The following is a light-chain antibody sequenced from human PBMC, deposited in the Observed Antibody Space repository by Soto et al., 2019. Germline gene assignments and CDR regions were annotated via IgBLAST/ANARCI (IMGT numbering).Light chain of an antibody. Sequence: AIQVTQSPSSLSASVGDRVTINCRTSQGISTALAWYQQRPGGPPKLLIYGASTLESGVTSRFSGSGSGTDFTLVITNLQPEDFATYYCQQFSSYQTFGGGTKVEIK. CDR3: QQFSSYQT. CDR1: QGISTA. CDR2: GAS. V-gene: IGKV1-13*02. J-gene: IGKJ4*01.